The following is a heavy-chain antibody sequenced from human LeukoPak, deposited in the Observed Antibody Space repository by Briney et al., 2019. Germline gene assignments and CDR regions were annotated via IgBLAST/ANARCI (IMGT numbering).Heavy chain of an antibody. V-gene: IGHV7-4-1*02. D-gene: IGHD1-26*01. CDR2: TNTNTGNP. Sequence: VASVKVSCKASGYTFTSYAMNWVRQAPGQGLEWMGWTNTNTGNPTYAQGFTGRFVFSLDTSVSTAYLQISSLKAEDTAVYYCISGSYSWDYWGQGTLVTVSS. CDR3: ISGSYSWDY. J-gene: IGHJ4*02. CDR1: GYTFTSYA.